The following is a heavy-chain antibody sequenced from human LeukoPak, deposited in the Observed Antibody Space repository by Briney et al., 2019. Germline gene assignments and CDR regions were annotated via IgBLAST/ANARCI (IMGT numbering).Heavy chain of an antibody. CDR3: AKNIAVVPAFVYFDY. CDR1: GFTLSSYA. D-gene: IGHD2-2*01. J-gene: IGHJ4*02. Sequence: PGGSLRLSCAASGFTLSSYAMSWVRQAPGKGLEWVSAISGSGGSTYYADSVKGRFTISRDNSKNTLYLQMNSLRAEDTAVYYCAKNIAVVPAFVYFDYWGQGTLVTVSS. V-gene: IGHV3-23*01. CDR2: ISGSGGST.